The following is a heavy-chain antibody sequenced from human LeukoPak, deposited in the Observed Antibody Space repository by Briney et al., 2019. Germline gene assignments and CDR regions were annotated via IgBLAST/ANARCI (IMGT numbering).Heavy chain of an antibody. D-gene: IGHD6-19*01. Sequence: ASVTVSCMASGYTFTSYYMHWVRLAPGQGLEWMGIINPSGGSTSYAQKFQGRVTMTRDTSTSKVYMELSSLRAEDTAVYYCARDWEGGVAGTGWGQGTLVTVSS. CDR1: GYTFTSYY. V-gene: IGHV1-46*01. CDR2: INPSGGST. CDR3: ARDWEGGVAGTG. J-gene: IGHJ4*02.